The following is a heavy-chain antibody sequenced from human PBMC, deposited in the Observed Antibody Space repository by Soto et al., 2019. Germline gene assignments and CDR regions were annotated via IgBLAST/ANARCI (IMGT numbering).Heavy chain of an antibody. D-gene: IGHD5-18*01. Sequence: QVQLVQSGAEVKKPGSSVKVSCKASGGTFSSYAISWVRQAPGQGLEWMGGIIPIFGTANYAQKFQGRVKITEDESTSTAYMELSRMRSEDTAVYYCARRSTGGYRYGPNAFDIWGQGTMVTVSS. V-gene: IGHV1-69*01. J-gene: IGHJ3*02. CDR2: IIPIFGTA. CDR1: GGTFSSYA. CDR3: ARRSTGGYRYGPNAFDI.